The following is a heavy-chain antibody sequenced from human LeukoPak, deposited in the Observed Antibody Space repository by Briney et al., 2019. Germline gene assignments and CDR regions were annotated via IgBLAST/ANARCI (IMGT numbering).Heavy chain of an antibody. V-gene: IGHV3-49*04. CDR1: GFTFGDYA. D-gene: IGHD3-16*01. J-gene: IGHJ4*02. CDR3: TTEFGDY. Sequence: GSLRLSCIASGFTFGDYAMSWVRQAPGKGLEWVSFITSKADGGTTEYAASVEGRFTISRDDSKSIAYLQMNSLKTEDTAVYYCTTEFGDYWGQGTLVTVSS. CDR2: ITSKADGGTT.